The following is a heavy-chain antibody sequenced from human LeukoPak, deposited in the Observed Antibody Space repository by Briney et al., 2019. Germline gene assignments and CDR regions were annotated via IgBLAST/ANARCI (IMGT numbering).Heavy chain of an antibody. CDR2: IYYSGST. V-gene: IGHV4-59*01. CDR3: ARAVITFAAAGAKGFDC. J-gene: IGHJ4*02. D-gene: IGHD3-16*01. Sequence: SETLSLTCTVSGGSFSTYYWSWIRQPPGKGLEWVGYIYYSGSTNYNPSLKSRVTMSLDTSKNQFSLNLSSVTAADTAVYYCARAVITFAAAGAKGFDCWGQGTLVTVSS. CDR1: GGSFSTYY.